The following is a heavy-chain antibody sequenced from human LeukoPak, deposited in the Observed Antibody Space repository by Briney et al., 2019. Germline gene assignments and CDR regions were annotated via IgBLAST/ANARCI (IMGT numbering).Heavy chain of an antibody. CDR1: GFTVSSNY. J-gene: IGHJ4*02. Sequence: GGSLRLSCAASGFTVSSNYMSWVRQAPGKGLEWVSVIYSGGSTYYADSVKGRFTISRDDAKKSLYLQMNSLRAEDTAVYYCARETRSGHGYWGQGTLVTVSS. CDR3: ARETRSGHGY. CDR2: IYSGGST. V-gene: IGHV3-53*01.